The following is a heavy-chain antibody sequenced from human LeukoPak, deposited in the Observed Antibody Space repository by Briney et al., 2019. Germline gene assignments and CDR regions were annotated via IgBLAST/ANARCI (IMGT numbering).Heavy chain of an antibody. CDR1: GYTFTSYA. Sequence: GASAKVSCKASGYTFTSYAMNWVRQAPGQGLEWMGWINTNTGNPTYAQGFTGRFVFSLDTSVSTAYLQISSLKAEDTAVYYCARVAAAGREGVFDYWGQGTLVTVSS. J-gene: IGHJ4*02. D-gene: IGHD6-13*01. CDR3: ARVAAAGREGVFDY. CDR2: INTNTGNP. V-gene: IGHV7-4-1*02.